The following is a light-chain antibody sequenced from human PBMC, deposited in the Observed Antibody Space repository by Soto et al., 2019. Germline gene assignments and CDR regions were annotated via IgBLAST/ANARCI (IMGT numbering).Light chain of an antibody. J-gene: IGKJ5*01. Sequence: DIQMTQSQSSLSASVGDRVTITCRASHSISSYLNWYQQKPGKAPKLLIYSASSLQSGVPSRFSGSGSGTDFTLTISSLQPEDFAMYYCQQSYTTPPITFGQGTRLEIK. CDR3: QQSYTTPPIT. CDR2: SAS. V-gene: IGKV1-39*01. CDR1: HSISSY.